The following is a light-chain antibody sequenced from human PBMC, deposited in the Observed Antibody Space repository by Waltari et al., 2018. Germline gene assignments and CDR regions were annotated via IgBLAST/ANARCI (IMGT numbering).Light chain of an antibody. CDR2: ANN. V-gene: IGLV1-40*01. CDR3: QSFDSSLDGYV. J-gene: IGLJ1*01. Sequence: QSVLTQPPSVSGAPGPRVTISCTGSSSNIGSYYHVHWYQPLPGTAPKVLIYANNNRPSGVPDRFSGSKSGASASLAITGLQAEDEADYYCQSFDSSLDGYVFGTGTKVTVL. CDR1: SSNIGSYYH.